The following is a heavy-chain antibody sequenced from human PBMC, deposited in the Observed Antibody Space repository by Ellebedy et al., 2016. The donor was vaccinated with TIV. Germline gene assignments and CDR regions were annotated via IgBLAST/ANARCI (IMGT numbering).Heavy chain of an antibody. CDR2: ISYDGKNK. J-gene: IGHJ4*02. CDR3: ARDVVASTPYDY. Sequence: GESLKISCAASGFTFTSYAMNWVRQAPGKGLEWVALISYDGKNKYYADSVKGRFSISRDTSKNTVYLQMNSLRTDDTAVYYCARDVVASTPYDYWGQGTLVTVSS. V-gene: IGHV3-30*04. D-gene: IGHD2/OR15-2a*01. CDR1: GFTFTSYA.